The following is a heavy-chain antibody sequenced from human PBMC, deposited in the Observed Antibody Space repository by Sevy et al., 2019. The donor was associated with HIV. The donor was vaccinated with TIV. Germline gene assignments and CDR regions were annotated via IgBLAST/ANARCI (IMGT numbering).Heavy chain of an antibody. CDR2: INPNSGGT. Sequence: ASVKVSCKASGYTFTGYYMHWVRQAPGQGLEWMGWINPNSGGTNYAQKFQGRVTMTRDTSISTAYMELSRLRSDDTAVYYCARTGYSSGSTMLGIFIWGQGTMVTVSS. CDR3: ARTGYSSGSTMLGIFI. J-gene: IGHJ3*02. V-gene: IGHV1-2*02. D-gene: IGHD6-19*01. CDR1: GYTFTGYY.